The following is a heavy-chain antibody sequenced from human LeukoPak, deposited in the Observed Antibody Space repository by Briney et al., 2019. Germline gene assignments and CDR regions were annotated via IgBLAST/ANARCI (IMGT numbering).Heavy chain of an antibody. CDR1: GFTFSSYS. V-gene: IGHV3-21*01. J-gene: IGHJ4*02. Sequence: PGGSLRLSCAASGFTFSSYSMNWVRQAPGKGLEWVSSISSSSSYIYYADSVKGRFTISRDNAKNSLYLQMNSLRAEDTAVYYCARDRTASGWLTYYFDYWGQGALVTVSS. CDR3: ARDRTASGWLTYYFDY. CDR2: ISSSSSYI. D-gene: IGHD6-19*01.